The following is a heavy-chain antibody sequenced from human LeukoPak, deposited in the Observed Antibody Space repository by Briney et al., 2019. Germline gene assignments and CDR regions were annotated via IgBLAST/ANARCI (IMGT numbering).Heavy chain of an antibody. CDR1: GFTFSSYD. V-gene: IGHV3-23*01. Sequence: GGSLRLSCAVSGFTFSSYDMSWVRQAPGKGLEWVSAISGSGGSTYYADSVKGRFTISRDNSKNTLYLQMNSLRAEDTAGYYCATTYYDSSGYYPLWGQGTLVTVSS. CDR2: ISGSGGST. J-gene: IGHJ4*02. CDR3: ATTYYDSSGYYPL. D-gene: IGHD3-22*01.